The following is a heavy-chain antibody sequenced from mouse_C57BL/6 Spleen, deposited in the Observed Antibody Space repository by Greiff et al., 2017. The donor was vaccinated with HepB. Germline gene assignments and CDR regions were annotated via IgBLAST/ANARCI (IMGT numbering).Heavy chain of an antibody. CDR3: TGEGTAYYFDD. J-gene: IGHJ2*01. V-gene: IGHV1-15*01. Sequence: QVQLQQSGAELVRPGASVTLSCKASGYTFTDYEMHWVKQTPVHGLEWIGAIDPETGGTAYNQKFKGKAILTADKSSSTAYMELRSLTSEDSAVYYGTGEGTAYYFDDWGQGTTLTVSS. D-gene: IGHD3-3*01. CDR1: GYTFTDYE. CDR2: IDPETGGT.